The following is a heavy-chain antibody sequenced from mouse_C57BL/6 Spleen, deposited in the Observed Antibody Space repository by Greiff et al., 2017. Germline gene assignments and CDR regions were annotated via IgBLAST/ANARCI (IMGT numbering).Heavy chain of an antibody. V-gene: IGHV14-2*01. Sequence: VQLQQSGAELVKPGASAKLSCTASGFNIKDSYMHWVKQRTEQGLEWIGRIDPEDGEPKYAPKFQGKATITADTASNTAYLQLSSLPSEDTAVYYCARGYYPLNAMDYWGQGTSVTVSS. D-gene: IGHD6-1*01. J-gene: IGHJ4*01. CDR2: IDPEDGEP. CDR3: ARGYYPLNAMDY. CDR1: GFNIKDSY.